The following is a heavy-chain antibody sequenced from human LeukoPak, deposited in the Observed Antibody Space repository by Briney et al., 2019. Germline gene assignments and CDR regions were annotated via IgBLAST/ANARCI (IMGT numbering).Heavy chain of an antibody. CDR1: GGSISSYY. Sequence: PSETLSLTCTVSGGSISSYYWSWIRQPPGKGLEWIGYIYYSGSTNYNPSLKSRVTISVDTPKNQFSLKLSSVTAADTAVYYCARHSSGWSLLFDPWGQGTLVTVSS. CDR3: ARHSSGWSLLFDP. D-gene: IGHD6-19*01. J-gene: IGHJ5*02. V-gene: IGHV4-59*08. CDR2: IYYSGST.